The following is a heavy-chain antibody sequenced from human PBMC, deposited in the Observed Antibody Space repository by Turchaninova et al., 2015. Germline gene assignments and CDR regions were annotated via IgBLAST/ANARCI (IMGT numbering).Heavy chain of an antibody. Sequence: QVQLQESGPGLVKPSGTLALACSVSVYSISSGYYWGWILQPPGKGLEWIGSMYHSGSTYYRPSLKSRVTISVDTSKNQFSLRLSPVTAADTAVYYCARLSGDLDGTEYWGQGTLVTVSS. CDR3: ARLSGDLDGTEY. V-gene: IGHV4-38-2*01. CDR1: VYSISSGYY. J-gene: IGHJ4*02. D-gene: IGHD7-27*01. CDR2: MYHSGST.